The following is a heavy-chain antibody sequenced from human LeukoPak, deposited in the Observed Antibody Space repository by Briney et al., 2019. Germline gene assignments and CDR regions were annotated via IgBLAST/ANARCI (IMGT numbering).Heavy chain of an antibody. CDR1: GDSISSYY. V-gene: IGHV4-59*01. Sequence: SETLSLTCTVSGDSISSYYWSWIRQPPGKGLEWIGYIYYSGSTNYNPSLKSRVTISVDTSKNQFSLKLTSVTAADTAVYYCVRDGGPTEYWGQGILVTVSS. J-gene: IGHJ4*02. CDR2: IYYSGST. CDR3: VRDGGPTEY. D-gene: IGHD3-10*01.